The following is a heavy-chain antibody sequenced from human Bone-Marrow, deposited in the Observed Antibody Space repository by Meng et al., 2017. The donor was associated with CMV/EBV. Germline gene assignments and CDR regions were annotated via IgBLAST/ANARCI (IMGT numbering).Heavy chain of an antibody. V-gene: IGHV4-39*07. CDR2: IYYSGST. D-gene: IGHD2-2*01. CDR3: ARTAVEYCSSTSCYPFDY. J-gene: IGHJ4*02. Sequence: GSLRLSCTVSGGSISSSSYYWGWIRQPPGKGLEWIGSIYYSGSTYYNPSLKSRVTISVDTSKNQFSLKLSSVTAADTAVYYCARTAVEYCSSTSCYPFDYWGQGTLVTVSS. CDR1: GGSISSSSYY.